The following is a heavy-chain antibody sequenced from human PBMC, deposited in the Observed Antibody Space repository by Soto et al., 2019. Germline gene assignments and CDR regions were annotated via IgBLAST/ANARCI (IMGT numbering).Heavy chain of an antibody. CDR1: GGSICSYY. CDR3: ARHKAYYDILTGYYTGNFDY. V-gene: IGHV4-59*08. Sequence: SETLSLTCTVSGGSICSYYWSWIRQPPGKGLEWIGYIYYSGSTNYNPSLKSRVTISVDTSKNQFSLKLSSVTAADTAVYYCARHKAYYDILTGYYTGNFDYWGQGTLVTVSS. D-gene: IGHD3-9*01. CDR2: IYYSGST. J-gene: IGHJ4*02.